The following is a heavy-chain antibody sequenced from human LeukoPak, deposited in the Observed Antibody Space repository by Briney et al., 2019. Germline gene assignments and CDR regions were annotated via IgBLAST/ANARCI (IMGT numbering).Heavy chain of an antibody. CDR3: ARGRYCSADICSGGDAFDI. Sequence: SETLSLTCTASGVSINNYYWSWLRQPAGKGLEWIGRIYTRGSTNYNPSLKSRVTMSVDTSKNQFSLKLSSVTAADTAVYYCARGRYCSADICSGGDAFDIWGQGTMVSVSS. D-gene: IGHD2-15*01. CDR1: GVSINNYY. V-gene: IGHV4-4*07. CDR2: IYTRGST. J-gene: IGHJ3*02.